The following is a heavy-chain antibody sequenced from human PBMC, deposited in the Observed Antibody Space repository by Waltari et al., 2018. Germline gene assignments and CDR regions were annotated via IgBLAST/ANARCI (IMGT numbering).Heavy chain of an antibody. J-gene: IGHJ4*02. D-gene: IGHD3-22*01. V-gene: IGHV3-53*01. CDR1: GFTVSSNY. CDR2: IYSGGST. Sequence: EVQLVESGGGLIQPGGSLRLSCAASGFTVSSNYMSWVRQAPGKGVVLVPVIYSGGSTYYADSVKGRFTIPRDNSKNKLYLQINSLRAEDTAVYYCARGDSRTYWGQGTLVTVSS. CDR3: ARGDSRTY.